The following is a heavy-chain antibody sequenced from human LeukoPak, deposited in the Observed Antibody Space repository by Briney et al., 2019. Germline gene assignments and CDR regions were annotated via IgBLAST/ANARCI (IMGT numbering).Heavy chain of an antibody. V-gene: IGHV3-74*01. Sequence: GGSLRLSCAASGFTFSSYAMSWVRQAPGKGLVWVSRINSDGSSTSYADSVKGRFTISRDNAKNTLYLQMNSLRAEDTAVYYCARDSTATYMDVWGKGTTVTVSS. CDR3: ARDSTATYMDV. CDR1: GFTFSSYA. J-gene: IGHJ6*03. D-gene: IGHD5-18*01. CDR2: INSDGSST.